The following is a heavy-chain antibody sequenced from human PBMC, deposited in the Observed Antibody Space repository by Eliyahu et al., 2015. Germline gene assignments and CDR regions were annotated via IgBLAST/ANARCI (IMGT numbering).Heavy chain of an antibody. CDR2: IYSGGST. CDR1: GFTVXSNY. J-gene: IGHJ6*02. Sequence: EVQLVESGGGLVQPGGSLRLSCAASGFTVXSNYMSWVRQAPGKGLEWVSVIYSGGSTYYADSVKGRFTISRDNSKNTLYLQMNILRAEDTAVYYCARDGDEWELSYYYYGMDVWGQGTTVTVSS. D-gene: IGHD1-26*01. CDR3: ARDGDEWELSYYYYGMDV. V-gene: IGHV3-66*01.